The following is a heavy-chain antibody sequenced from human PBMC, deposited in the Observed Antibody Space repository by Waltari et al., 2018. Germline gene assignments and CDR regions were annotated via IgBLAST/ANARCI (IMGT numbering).Heavy chain of an antibody. V-gene: IGHV5-51*01. D-gene: IGHD6-13*01. CDR1: GYSFTSYW. Sequence: EVQLVQSGAEVKKPGESLKISCKGSGYSFTSYWIGWVRQMPGKGLEWMGIIYPGDSDTRYSPSFQGQVTISADKSISTAYLQWSSLKASDTAMYYCARETLDGFHVAAAGSWVLALWGQGTLVTVSS. CDR3: ARETLDGFHVAAAGSWVLAL. CDR2: IYPGDSDT. J-gene: IGHJ4*02.